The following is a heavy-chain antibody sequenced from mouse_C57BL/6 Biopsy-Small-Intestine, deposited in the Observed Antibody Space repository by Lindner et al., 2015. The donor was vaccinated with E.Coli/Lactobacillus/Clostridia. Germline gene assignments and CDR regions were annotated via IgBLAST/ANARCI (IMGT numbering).Heavy chain of an antibody. CDR3: ARLYDGFPY. J-gene: IGHJ3*01. Sequence: VQLQESGGDLVKPAGSLKLSCAVSGFTFSTYGMSWVRQTPDKRLEWIAAISSGSTYTYYLDSVKGRFTISRDNAKNTLYLQMNSLQSEDTAMYYCARLYDGFPYWGQGTLVTVSA. D-gene: IGHD2-12*01. CDR2: ISSGSTYT. V-gene: IGHV5-6*01. CDR1: GFTFSTYG.